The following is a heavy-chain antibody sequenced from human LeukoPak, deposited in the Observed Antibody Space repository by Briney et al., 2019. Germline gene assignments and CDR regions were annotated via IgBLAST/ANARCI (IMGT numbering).Heavy chain of an antibody. CDR3: ARDGYCSSTSCYTNYYYYGMDV. CDR1: GYTFTSYG. D-gene: IGHD2-2*02. V-gene: IGHV1-18*01. J-gene: IGHJ6*02. CDR2: ISAYNGNT. Sequence: ASVTVSCKASGYTFTSYGISWVRQAPGQGLEWMGWISAYNGNTNYAQKLQGRVTMTTDTSTSTAYMELRSLRSDDTAVYYCARDGYCSSTSCYTNYYYYGMDVWGQGTTVTVSS.